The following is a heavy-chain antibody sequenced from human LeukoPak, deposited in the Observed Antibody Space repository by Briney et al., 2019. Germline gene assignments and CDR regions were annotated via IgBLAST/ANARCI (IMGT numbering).Heavy chain of an antibody. CDR1: GGTFSSYA. CDR3: ARGGYSNRNWFDP. CDR2: IIPIFGTA. V-gene: IGHV1-69*06. Sequence: GASVKVSCKASGGTFSSYAISWVRQAPGQGLEWMGGIIPIFGTANYAQKFQGRVTITADKSTSTACMELSSLRSEDTAVYYCARGGYSNRNWFDPWGQGTLVTVSS. D-gene: IGHD6-13*01. J-gene: IGHJ5*02.